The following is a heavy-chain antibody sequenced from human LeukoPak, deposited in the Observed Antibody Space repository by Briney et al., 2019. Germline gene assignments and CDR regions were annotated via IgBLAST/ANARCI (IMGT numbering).Heavy chain of an antibody. V-gene: IGHV5-51*01. CDR1: GYSFTSYW. CDR3: ARSTYYYDSSGYLTHDAFDI. Sequence: GESLKISCKGSGYSFTSYWIGWVRQMAGKGLEWMGIIYPGDSDTRYSPSFQGQVTISADKSISTAYLQWSSLKASDTAMYYCARSTYYYDSSGYLTHDAFDIWGQGTMVTVSS. D-gene: IGHD3-22*01. CDR2: IYPGDSDT. J-gene: IGHJ3*02.